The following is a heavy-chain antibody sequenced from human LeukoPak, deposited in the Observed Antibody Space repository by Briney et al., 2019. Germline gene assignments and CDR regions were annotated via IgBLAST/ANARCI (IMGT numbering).Heavy chain of an antibody. D-gene: IGHD1-26*01. Sequence: PGGSLRLSCAASVLSLSVNYMCSVRQPPGKGLEWVSVIYSGGSTNYADSVKGRFTISRDNSKNTLHLQMNSLSFVDTAVYYCGRGQSYYEAFDIWGQGTMVTVSS. CDR2: IYSGGST. CDR3: GRGQSYYEAFDI. CDR1: VLSLSVNY. J-gene: IGHJ3*02. V-gene: IGHV3-53*03.